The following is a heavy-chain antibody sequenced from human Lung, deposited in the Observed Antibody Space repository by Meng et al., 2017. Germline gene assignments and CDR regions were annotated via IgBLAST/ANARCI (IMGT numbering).Heavy chain of an antibody. CDR1: GGSSSDYY. CDR3: ARGPTTMAHDFDY. J-gene: IGHJ4*02. Sequence: QVQLRTWGAGLLKPSETLALTCVVFGGSSSDYYWGWIRQPPGKGLEWIGEINHSGSTNYNPSLESRATISVDTSQNNLSLKLSSVTAADSAVYYCARGPTTMAHDFDYWGQGTLVTVSS. D-gene: IGHD4-11*01. CDR2: INHSGST. V-gene: IGHV4-34*01.